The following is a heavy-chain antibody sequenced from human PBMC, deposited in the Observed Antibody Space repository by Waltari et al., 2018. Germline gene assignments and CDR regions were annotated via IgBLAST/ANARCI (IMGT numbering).Heavy chain of an antibody. Sequence: QLQLQESGPGLVKPSETLSLTCTVSGGSISSSSSYWGWIRQPPGKGLEWIGSIYYSGSTYYNPSLKSRVTISVDTSKNQFSLKLSSVTAADTAVYYCARAGGREQWLVPDYWGQGTLVTVSS. D-gene: IGHD6-19*01. CDR1: GGSISSSSSY. V-gene: IGHV4-39*07. J-gene: IGHJ4*02. CDR2: IYYSGST. CDR3: ARAGGREQWLVPDY.